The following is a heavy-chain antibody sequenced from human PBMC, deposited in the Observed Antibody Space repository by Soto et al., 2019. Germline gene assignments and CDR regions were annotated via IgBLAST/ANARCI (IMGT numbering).Heavy chain of an antibody. V-gene: IGHV3-23*01. D-gene: IGHD3-3*01. Sequence: EVQLLESGGGLVQPGGSLRLSCAASGFTFSSYAMSWVRQAPGKGLEWVSAISGSGGSTYYADSVKGRFTISRDNSKNTLYLQMNSLRAEDKAVYYCAKEYYDFWSGYQNYYYYYMDVWGKGTTVTVSS. CDR1: GFTFSSYA. J-gene: IGHJ6*03. CDR3: AKEYYDFWSGYQNYYYYYMDV. CDR2: ISGSGGST.